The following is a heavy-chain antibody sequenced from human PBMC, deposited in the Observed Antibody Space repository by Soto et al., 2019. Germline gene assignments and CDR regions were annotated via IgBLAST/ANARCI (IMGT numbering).Heavy chain of an antibody. Sequence: QVQLVQSGAEVKKPGSSVKVSCKASGGTFSSYTISWVRQAPGQGLEWMGRIIPILGIANYAQKIQGRVTITADKSTSTAYMELISLRSEDTAVYYCAMGGIVATIQYYFDYWGQGTLVTVSS. D-gene: IGHD5-12*01. CDR2: IIPILGIA. V-gene: IGHV1-69*02. CDR1: GGTFSSYT. CDR3: AMGGIVATIQYYFDY. J-gene: IGHJ4*02.